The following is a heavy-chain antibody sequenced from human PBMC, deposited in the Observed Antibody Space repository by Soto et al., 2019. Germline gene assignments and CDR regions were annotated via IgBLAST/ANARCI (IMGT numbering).Heavy chain of an antibody. CDR2: ISASGTQT. Sequence: EVQLLDSGGGLVQSGGSLRLSCAASGFSFYTYAMTWVRQAPGKGLEWVSSISASGTQTYYADSVKGRFTISRDNSRNTVYLQMNSLRVEDTAVYYCAKGGGSGYFAYHYIDVWGKGTTVTVSS. J-gene: IGHJ6*03. CDR1: GFSFYTYA. D-gene: IGHD3-3*01. CDR3: AKGGGSGYFAYHYIDV. V-gene: IGHV3-23*01.